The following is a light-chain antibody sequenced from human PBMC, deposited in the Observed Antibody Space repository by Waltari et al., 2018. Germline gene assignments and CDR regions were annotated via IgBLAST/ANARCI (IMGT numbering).Light chain of an antibody. CDR3: QQSYSTLLT. V-gene: IGKV1-39*01. CDR2: AAS. Sequence: DIQMTQSPSSLSASVGDRVTITCRASQSISSYLHWYQQKPGKAPKLLIYAASSLQSGVPSRFSGSGSGTDFTLTISSLQPEDFATYYCQQSYSTLLTFGPGTKVEIK. J-gene: IGKJ3*01. CDR1: QSISSY.